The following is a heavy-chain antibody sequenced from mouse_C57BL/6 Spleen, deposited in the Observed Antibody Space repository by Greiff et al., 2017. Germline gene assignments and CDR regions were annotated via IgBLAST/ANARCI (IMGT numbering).Heavy chain of an antibody. V-gene: IGHV5-17*01. CDR2: ISSGSSTI. CDR1: GFTFSDYG. Sequence: EVQGVESGGGLVKPGGSLKLSCAASGFTFSDYGMHWVRQAPEKGLEWVAYISSGSSTIYYADTVKGRFTISRDNAKNTLFLQMTSLRSEDTAMYYCARDPITTVVANWYFDVWGTGTTVTVSS. J-gene: IGHJ1*03. D-gene: IGHD1-1*01. CDR3: ARDPITTVVANWYFDV.